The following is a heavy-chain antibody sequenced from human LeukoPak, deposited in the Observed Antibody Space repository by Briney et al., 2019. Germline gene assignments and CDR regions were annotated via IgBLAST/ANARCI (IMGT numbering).Heavy chain of an antibody. Sequence: PGGSLRLSCAASGFTSGYTFSSYGMHWVRQAPGKGLEWVAVISYDGNNKYYGDSVKGRFTISRDNAKTSLYLQMNSLRGEDTAIYYCARYFAVGDGFDIWGQGTWVSVS. D-gene: IGHD3-9*01. CDR1: GFTSGYTFSSYG. CDR3: ARYFAVGDGFDI. J-gene: IGHJ3*02. V-gene: IGHV3-30*03. CDR2: ISYDGNNK.